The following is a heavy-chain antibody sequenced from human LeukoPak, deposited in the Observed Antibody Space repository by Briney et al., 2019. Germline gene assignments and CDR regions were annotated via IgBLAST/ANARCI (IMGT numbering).Heavy chain of an antibody. CDR1: GGSFSGYY. CDR2: INHSGST. D-gene: IGHD5-18*01. J-gene: IGHJ6*02. V-gene: IGHV4-34*01. Sequence: SETLSLTCAVYGGSFSGYYWSWIGQPPGKGLEWIGEINHSGSTNYNPSLKSRVTISVDTSKNQFSLKLSSVTAADTAVYYCARGRSVGSTFPSRREGYSYGYYYYYGMDVWGQGTTVTVSS. CDR3: ARGRSVGSTFPSRREGYSYGYYYYYGMDV.